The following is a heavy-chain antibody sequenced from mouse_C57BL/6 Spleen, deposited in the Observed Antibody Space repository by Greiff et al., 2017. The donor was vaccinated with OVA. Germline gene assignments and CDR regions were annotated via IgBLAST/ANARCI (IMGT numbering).Heavy chain of an antibody. CDR2: IDPETGGT. V-gene: IGHV1-15*01. J-gene: IGHJ3*01. D-gene: IGHD1-1*01. Sequence: VKLQESGAELVRPGASVTLSCKASGYTFTDYEMHWVKQTPVHGLEWIGAIDPETGGTAYNQKFKGKAILTADKSSSTAYMELRSLTSEDSAVYYCTRRDYYYGSSGFAYWGQGTLVTVSA. CDR3: TRRDYYYGSSGFAY. CDR1: GYTFTDYE.